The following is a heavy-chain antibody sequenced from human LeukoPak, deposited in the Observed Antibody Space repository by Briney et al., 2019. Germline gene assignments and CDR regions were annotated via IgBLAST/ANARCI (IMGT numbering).Heavy chain of an antibody. Sequence: GGSLRLSCAASGFTFSSYAMSWVRQAPGKGLEWVSAISGSGGSTYYADSVKGRFTISRDNSKNTLYLQMNSLRAEDTAVYYCATHDGVLAPKTPSFDIWGQGTIVTVS. V-gene: IGHV3-23*01. D-gene: IGHD3-3*02. CDR1: GFTFSSYA. J-gene: IGHJ3*02. CDR3: ATHDGVLAPKTPSFDI. CDR2: ISGSGGST.